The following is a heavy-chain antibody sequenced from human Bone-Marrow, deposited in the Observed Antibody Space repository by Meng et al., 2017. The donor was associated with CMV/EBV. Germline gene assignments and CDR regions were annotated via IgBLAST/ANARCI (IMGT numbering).Heavy chain of an antibody. CDR2: INSDGSST. V-gene: IGHV3-74*01. Sequence: GGSLRPSCAASGFTFSSYWMHWVRQAPGKGLVWVSRINSDGSSTSYADSVKGRFTISRDNAKNSLYLQMNSLRAEDTAVYYCARDPCPSGVCYLDSWGQGTLVTVSS. CDR1: GFTFSSYW. CDR3: ARDPCPSGVCYLDS. J-gene: IGHJ4*02. D-gene: IGHD2-8*01.